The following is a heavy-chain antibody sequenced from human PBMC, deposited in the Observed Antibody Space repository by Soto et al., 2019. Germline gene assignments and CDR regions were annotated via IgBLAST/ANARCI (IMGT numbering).Heavy chain of an antibody. J-gene: IGHJ6*02. CDR2: MNPNSGNT. D-gene: IGHD4-17*01. Sequence: ASVKVSCKASGYTFTSYDINWVRQATGQGLEWMGWMNPNSGNTGYPQKFQGRVTMTRNTSISTAYMELSSLRSEDTAVYYCARGVGDYDDYYYYGMDVWGQGTTVTVSS. V-gene: IGHV1-8*01. CDR1: GYTFTSYD. CDR3: ARGVGDYDDYYYYGMDV.